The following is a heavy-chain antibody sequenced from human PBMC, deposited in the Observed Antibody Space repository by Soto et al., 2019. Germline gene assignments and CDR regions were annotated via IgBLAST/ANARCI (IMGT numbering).Heavy chain of an antibody. CDR3: ARAGTVVTDGGMDV. J-gene: IGHJ6*02. Sequence: QVQLQESGPGLVKPSQTLSLTCTVSGGSISSGGYYWSWIRQHPGKGLEWIGYIYYRGSTYYNPSPKSRVTISVGTSKNQFSLKLSSVTAADTAVYYCARAGTVVTDGGMDVWGQGTTVTVSS. V-gene: IGHV4-31*03. D-gene: IGHD2-15*01. CDR1: GGSISSGGYY. CDR2: IYYRGST.